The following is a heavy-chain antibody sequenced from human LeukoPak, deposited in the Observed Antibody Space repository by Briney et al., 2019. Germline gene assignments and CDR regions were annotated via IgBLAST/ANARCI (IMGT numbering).Heavy chain of an antibody. D-gene: IGHD5-18*01. CDR3: ARGGAGYSFAYY. V-gene: IGHV4-59*01. J-gene: IGHJ4*02. Sequence: SETLSLTCTVSGGSISSYYWTWIRQPPGKGLEWIGYIYYSGSTNYNPSLKSRVTISLDTSKHQFSLNLSSVTAADTAVYYCARGGAGYSFAYYWGQGALVTVSS. CDR2: IYYSGST. CDR1: GGSISSYY.